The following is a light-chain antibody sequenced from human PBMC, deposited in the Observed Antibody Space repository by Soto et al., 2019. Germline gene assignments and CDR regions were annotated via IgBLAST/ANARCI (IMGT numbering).Light chain of an antibody. CDR3: QQYNNWPPLT. Sequence: EIVMTQSPATLSVSPGERPTLSCRASQSVNSRLAWYQQKPDQAPRLLIYEASIRATGIPARFSGSGSWTELTLTISSLHSEDFAVYYCQQYNNWPPLTFGGGTKVYIK. V-gene: IGKV3D-15*01. J-gene: IGKJ4*01. CDR2: EAS. CDR1: QSVNSR.